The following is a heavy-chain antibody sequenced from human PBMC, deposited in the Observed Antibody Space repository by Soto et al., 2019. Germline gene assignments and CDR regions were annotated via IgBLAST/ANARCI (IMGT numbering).Heavy chain of an antibody. CDR1: GFTFSSYA. Sequence: GGSLRLSCAASGFTFSSYAMHWVRQAPGKGLEWVAVISYDGSNKYYADSVKGRFTISRDNSKNTLYLQMNSLRAEDTAVYYCARDAEALGYCSGGSCYSFDYWGQGTLVTVSS. CDR2: ISYDGSNK. D-gene: IGHD2-15*01. CDR3: ARDAEALGYCSGGSCYSFDY. V-gene: IGHV3-30-3*01. J-gene: IGHJ4*02.